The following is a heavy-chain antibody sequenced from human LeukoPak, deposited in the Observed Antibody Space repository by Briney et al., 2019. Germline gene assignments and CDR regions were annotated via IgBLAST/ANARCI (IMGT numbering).Heavy chain of an antibody. Sequence: GGSLRLSCAASGFTFSTYWMNWVRQTPGKGLEWVASIKEDGSEKYYVDSVKGRFTISRDNAKNSLYLQMSSLRAEDTAVYYCARRGYSLGSDYWGPGALVTVSP. CDR2: IKEDGSEK. V-gene: IGHV3-7*01. CDR3: ARRGYSLGSDY. D-gene: IGHD5-18*01. J-gene: IGHJ4*02. CDR1: GFTFSTYW.